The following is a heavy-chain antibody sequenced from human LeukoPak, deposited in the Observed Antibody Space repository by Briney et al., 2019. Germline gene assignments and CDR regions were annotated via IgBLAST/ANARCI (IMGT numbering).Heavy chain of an antibody. D-gene: IGHD3-10*01. CDR2: INGRGGST. Sequence: PGGSLRLSCAAPGFTFSNYAMSWVRQAPGKGLEWVSSINGRGGSTYYADSVKGRFTISRDNSKNTLYLQMNSLRAEDTAVYYCAKVGEALLWFGELSSNPINWFDPWGQGTLVTVSS. J-gene: IGHJ5*02. V-gene: IGHV3-23*01. CDR3: AKVGEALLWFGELSSNPINWFDP. CDR1: GFTFSNYA.